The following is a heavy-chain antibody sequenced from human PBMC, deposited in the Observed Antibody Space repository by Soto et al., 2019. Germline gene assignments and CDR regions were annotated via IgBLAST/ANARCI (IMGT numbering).Heavy chain of an antibody. V-gene: IGHV3-7*04. Sequence: EVQLVESGGGLVQPGGSLRLSCAASGFKFSKDWMTWVRQAPGKGLEGVANISPDGSEEYYVDSVKSRFTIARDNARNAMYLQMSSLRGEDTAVYYCTWDLNHDGGPWGQGTEVTVSS. CDR2: ISPDGSEE. CDR1: GFKFSKDW. D-gene: IGHD2-15*01. CDR3: TWDLNHDGGP. J-gene: IGHJ5*02.